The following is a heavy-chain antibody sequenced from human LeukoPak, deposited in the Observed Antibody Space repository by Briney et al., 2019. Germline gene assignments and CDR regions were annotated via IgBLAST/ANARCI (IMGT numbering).Heavy chain of an antibody. CDR3: ARGKPAYYYDSSGYYFDAFDI. CDR1: GLTFSSYW. Sequence: PGGSLRLSCAASGLTFSSYWMHWVRQTPGKGLVWVSRLNTDGSTTNYADSVKGRFTISRDNSKNTLYLQMNSLRAEDTAVYYCARGKPAYYYDSSGYYFDAFDIWGQGTMVTVSS. D-gene: IGHD3-22*01. CDR2: LNTDGSTT. V-gene: IGHV3-74*01. J-gene: IGHJ3*02.